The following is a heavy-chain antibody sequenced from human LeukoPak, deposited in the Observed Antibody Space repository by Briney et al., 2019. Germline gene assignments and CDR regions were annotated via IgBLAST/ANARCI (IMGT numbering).Heavy chain of an antibody. CDR1: GYTFSSYA. Sequence: GESLRLSCEGSGYTFSSYAMHWVRQAPGKGLEYVAAISSDGRITYYANFVKGRFTISRDNSKNTLYLKMGSLRTEDMAVYYCARVSGWYWFDQWGQGTLVTVSS. CDR2: ISSDGRIT. J-gene: IGHJ5*02. D-gene: IGHD6-19*01. V-gene: IGHV3-64*01. CDR3: ARVSGWYWFDQ.